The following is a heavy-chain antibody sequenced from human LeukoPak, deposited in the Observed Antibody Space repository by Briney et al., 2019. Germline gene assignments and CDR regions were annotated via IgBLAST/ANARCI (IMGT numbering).Heavy chain of an antibody. J-gene: IGHJ6*03. CDR1: GGTFSSYA. V-gene: IGHV1-69*06. CDR3: AINQAGYCGGGSCYRHEFYYMDV. Sequence: ASVKVSCKASGGTFSSYAISWVRQAPGQGLEWMGGIIPIFGTANYAQKFQGRVTITADKSTSTAYMELSSLRSEDTAVYYCAINQAGYCGGGSCYRHEFYYMDVWGKGTSVTVSS. D-gene: IGHD2-15*01. CDR2: IIPIFGTA.